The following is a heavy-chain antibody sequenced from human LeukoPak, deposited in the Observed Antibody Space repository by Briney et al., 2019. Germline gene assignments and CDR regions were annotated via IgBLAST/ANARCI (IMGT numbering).Heavy chain of an antibody. CDR1: GFTFSSYS. V-gene: IGHV3-21*01. CDR2: ISSSSSYI. CDR3: ARDYCTNGVCYRADNDY. Sequence: PGGSLRLSCAASGFTFSSYSMNWVRQAPGKGLEWVSSISSSSSYIYYADSVKGRFTISRDNAKNSLYLQMNSLRAEDTAVYYCARDYCTNGVCYRADNDYWGREPWSPSPQ. D-gene: IGHD2-8*01. J-gene: IGHJ4*02.